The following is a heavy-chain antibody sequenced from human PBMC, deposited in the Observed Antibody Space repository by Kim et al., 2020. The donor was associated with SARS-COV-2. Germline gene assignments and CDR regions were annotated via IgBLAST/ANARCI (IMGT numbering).Heavy chain of an antibody. CDR3: ARGVAVAGTHFDY. D-gene: IGHD6-19*01. Sequence: YAQKFQSRVTITADKSTSTANMELSSLRSEETAVYYCARGVAVAGTHFDYWGQGTLVTVSS. V-gene: IGHV1-69*04. J-gene: IGHJ4*02.